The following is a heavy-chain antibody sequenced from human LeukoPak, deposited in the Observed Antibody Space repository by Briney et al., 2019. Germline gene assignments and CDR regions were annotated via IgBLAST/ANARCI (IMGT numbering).Heavy chain of an antibody. V-gene: IGHV5-51*01. CDR2: IYPGDSDT. CDR3: ARLGTSATYFEF. Sequence: GESPNISCQGSGYSFIRIWIGWVRQMPGKGLEWMAIIYPGDSDTRYSPSFQGQVTISADKSISTAYLQWSSLTASDTAMYYCARLGTSATYFEFWGQGTLVTVSS. J-gene: IGHJ4*02. D-gene: IGHD2-15*01. CDR1: GYSFIRIW.